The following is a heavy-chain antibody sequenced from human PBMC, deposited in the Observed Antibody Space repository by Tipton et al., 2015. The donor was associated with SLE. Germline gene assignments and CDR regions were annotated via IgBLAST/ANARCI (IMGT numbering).Heavy chain of an antibody. CDR3: ARDRLGAEDY. D-gene: IGHD1-26*01. CDR2: IYTSGST. Sequence: TLSLTCTVSGGSISSYYWSWIRQPPGKGLEWIGYIYTSGSTNYNPSLKSRVTISVDTSKNQFSLKLSSVTAADTAVYYCARDRLGAEDYWGQGTLVTVSS. J-gene: IGHJ4*02. CDR1: GGSISSYY. V-gene: IGHV4-59*01.